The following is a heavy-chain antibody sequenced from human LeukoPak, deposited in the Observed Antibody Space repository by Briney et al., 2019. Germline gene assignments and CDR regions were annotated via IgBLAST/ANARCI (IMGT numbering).Heavy chain of an antibody. D-gene: IGHD1-1*01. CDR2: IYYSGST. CDR1: GGSISTYY. V-gene: IGHV4-59*01. Sequence: SGTLSLTCTVSGGSISTYYWSWIRQPPGKGLEWIGYIYYSGSTNYNPSLKSRVTISVDTSKTQFSLKLSSVTAVDTAVYYCARAQLNLLVDFGMDVWGQGTTVTVSS. J-gene: IGHJ6*02. CDR3: ARAQLNLLVDFGMDV.